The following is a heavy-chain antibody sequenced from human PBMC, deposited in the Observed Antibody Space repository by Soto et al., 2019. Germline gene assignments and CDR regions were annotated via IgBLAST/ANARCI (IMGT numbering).Heavy chain of an antibody. CDR1: GFTFSSYA. J-gene: IGHJ4*02. Sequence: GGSLRLSCAASGFTFSSYAMHWVRQAPGKGLEWVAVISYDGSNKYYADSVKGRFTISRDNSKNTLYLQMNSLRAEDTAVYYCARDLSSSWYYFDYWGQGTLVTVSS. V-gene: IGHV3-30-3*01. CDR2: ISYDGSNK. D-gene: IGHD6-13*01. CDR3: ARDLSSSWYYFDY.